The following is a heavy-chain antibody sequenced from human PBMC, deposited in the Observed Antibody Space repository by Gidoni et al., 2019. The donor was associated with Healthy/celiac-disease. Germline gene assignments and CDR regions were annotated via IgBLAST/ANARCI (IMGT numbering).Heavy chain of an antibody. CDR2: IYHSGST. D-gene: IGHD3-16*02. CDR3: VRESNLVRYIWGSYRDY. CDR1: GYSISSGYY. V-gene: IGHV4-38-2*02. Sequence: QVQLQESGPGLVKPSETLSLTCAVSGYSISSGYYWGWIRQPPGKGLAWIGSIYHSGSTYYNPSLKSRVTISVDTSKNQFSLKLSSVTAADTAVYYCVRESNLVRYIWGSYRDYWGQGTLVTVSS. J-gene: IGHJ4*02.